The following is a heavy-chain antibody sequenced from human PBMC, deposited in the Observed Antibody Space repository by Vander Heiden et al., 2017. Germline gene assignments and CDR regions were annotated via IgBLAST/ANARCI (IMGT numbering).Heavy chain of an antibody. CDR3: ARLSITMGRGVLGWFDP. D-gene: IGHD3-10*01. V-gene: IGHV4-39*01. CDR2: IYYSGST. J-gene: IGHJ5*02. CDR1: GGSISSSSYY. Sequence: QLQLQESGPGLVKPSETLSLTCTVSGGSISSSSYYWGWIRQPPGKGLEWIGSIYYSGSTYYNPSLKSRVTISVDTSKNQFSLKLSSVTAADTAVYYCARLSITMGRGVLGWFDPWGQGTLVTVSS.